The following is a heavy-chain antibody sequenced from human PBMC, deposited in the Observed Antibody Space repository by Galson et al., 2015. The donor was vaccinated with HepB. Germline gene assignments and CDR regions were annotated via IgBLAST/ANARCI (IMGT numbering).Heavy chain of an antibody. V-gene: IGHV3-11*06. D-gene: IGHD3-16*01. Sequence: SLRLSCAASGFTFSDYYMRWIRQAPGKGLEWVSYISSSSSYTNYADSVKGRFTISRDNAKNSLYLQMNSLRAEDTAVYYCARVGLGFGIDYYGMDVWGQGTTVTVSS. J-gene: IGHJ6*02. CDR1: GFTFSDYY. CDR2: ISSSSSYT. CDR3: ARVGLGFGIDYYGMDV.